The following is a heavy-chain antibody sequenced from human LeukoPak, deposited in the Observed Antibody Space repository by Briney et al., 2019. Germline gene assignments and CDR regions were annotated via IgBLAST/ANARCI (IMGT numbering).Heavy chain of an antibody. CDR1: GFSLRGYW. Sequence: PGGSLRLSCVASGFSLRGYWMYWVRQDPGKGLMYISRNNGDGSTTNYADVVKGRFTMSRDNVKNTLYLQMNSLRVEDTAVYYCARDPRNVGLAPWGQGTLVTVSS. CDR3: ARDPRNVGLAP. J-gene: IGHJ5*02. CDR2: NNGDGSTT. D-gene: IGHD2-15*01. V-gene: IGHV3-74*01.